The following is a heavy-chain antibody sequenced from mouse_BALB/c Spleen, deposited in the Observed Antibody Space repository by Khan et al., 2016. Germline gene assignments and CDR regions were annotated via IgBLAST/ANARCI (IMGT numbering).Heavy chain of an antibody. CDR2: INPSTGYT. J-gene: IGHJ1*03. CDR3: ASYYGSSYLYFDV. D-gene: IGHD1-1*01. CDR1: GYTFTSYW. Sequence: QVQLKESGAELAKPGASVKMSCKASGYTFTSYWMHWVKQRPGQGLEWIGYINPSTGYTEYNQKFKDKATLTADKSSSTAYMQLSSLTSEDSAVYYCASYYGSSYLYFDVWGTGTTVTVSS. V-gene: IGHV1-7*01.